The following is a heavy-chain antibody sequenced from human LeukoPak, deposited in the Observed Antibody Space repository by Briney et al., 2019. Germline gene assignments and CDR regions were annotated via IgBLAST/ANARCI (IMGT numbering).Heavy chain of an antibody. Sequence: GESLKLSCKVSGYSFTSYWIGWVRQMPGKGLEWMGIICPGDSDTRYSPSFQGQVTISADKSISTAYLQWSSLKASDTAMYYCAIGGGSLSSPFDYWGQGTLVTVSS. V-gene: IGHV5-51*01. CDR1: GYSFTSYW. CDR3: AIGGGSLSSPFDY. D-gene: IGHD3-16*01. CDR2: ICPGDSDT. J-gene: IGHJ4*02.